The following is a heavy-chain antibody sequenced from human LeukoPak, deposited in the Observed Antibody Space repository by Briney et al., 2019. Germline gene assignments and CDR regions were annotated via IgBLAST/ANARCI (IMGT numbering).Heavy chain of an antibody. CDR3: AREREQWLVREFDY. J-gene: IGHJ4*02. Sequence: GGSLRLSCAASGFTFSSYAMHWVRQAPGKGLEWVAVISYDGSNKYYADSVKGRFTISRDNSKNTLYLQMNSLRAEDTAVYYCAREREQWLVREFDYWGQGTLVTVSS. CDR1: GFTFSSYA. V-gene: IGHV3-30-3*01. D-gene: IGHD6-19*01. CDR2: ISYDGSNK.